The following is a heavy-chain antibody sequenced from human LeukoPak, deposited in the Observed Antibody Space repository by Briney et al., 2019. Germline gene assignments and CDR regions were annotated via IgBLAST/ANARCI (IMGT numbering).Heavy chain of an antibody. J-gene: IGHJ4*02. CDR2: ISDTGRDI. V-gene: IGHV3-23*01. Sequence: GGSLRLSCAASGFTFTSYGMNWVRQAPGKALEWVSGISDTGRDIFYADSVKGRFTISRDNSKNTLFLQMNSLRAEDTAVYYCAPLTGELGFPDYWGQGTLVTVSS. CDR1: GFTFTSYG. CDR3: APLTGELGFPDY. D-gene: IGHD7-27*01.